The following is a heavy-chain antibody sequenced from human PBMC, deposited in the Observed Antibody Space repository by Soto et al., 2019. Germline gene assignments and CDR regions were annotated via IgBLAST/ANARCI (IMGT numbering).Heavy chain of an antibody. V-gene: IGHV3-48*04. Sequence: EVQLVESGGGLVQSGGSLRLTCAASGFTFNKYTMNWVRQAPGKGLEWLSYISGGGGTMFYADSVKGRVTISRDNAKNSLYLQMDSLRAEDTAVYHCARDKSGSYSIDYWGQGTLVTVSS. CDR3: ARDKSGSYSIDY. CDR2: ISGGGGTM. J-gene: IGHJ4*02. CDR1: GFTFNKYT. D-gene: IGHD1-26*01.